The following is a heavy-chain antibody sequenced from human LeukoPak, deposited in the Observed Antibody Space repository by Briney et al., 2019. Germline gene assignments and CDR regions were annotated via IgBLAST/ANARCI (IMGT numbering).Heavy chain of an antibody. CDR2: IYSGGST. CDR1: GFTFSSYW. Sequence: GGSLRLSCAASGFTFSSYWMHWVRQAPGKGLVWVSVIYSGGSTYYADSVKGRFTISRDNSKNTLYLQMNSLRAEDTAVYYCARASYGLVPAAIYYYYYMDVWGKGTTVTVSS. J-gene: IGHJ6*03. V-gene: IGHV3-53*01. CDR3: ARASYGLVPAAIYYYYYMDV. D-gene: IGHD2-2*01.